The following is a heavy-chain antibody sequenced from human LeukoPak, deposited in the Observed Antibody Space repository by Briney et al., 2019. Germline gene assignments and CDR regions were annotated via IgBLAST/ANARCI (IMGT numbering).Heavy chain of an antibody. CDR1: GFTFSSYW. CDR3: AREKYYYDSSGYNYYFDY. J-gene: IGHJ4*02. Sequence: PGGSLRLSCAASGFTFSSYWMSWVRQAPGKGLEWVANIKQDGSEKYYVDSEKGRFTISRDNAKNSLYLQMNSLRAEDTAVYYCAREKYYYDSSGYNYYFDYWGQGTLVTVSS. CDR2: IKQDGSEK. D-gene: IGHD3-22*01. V-gene: IGHV3-7*01.